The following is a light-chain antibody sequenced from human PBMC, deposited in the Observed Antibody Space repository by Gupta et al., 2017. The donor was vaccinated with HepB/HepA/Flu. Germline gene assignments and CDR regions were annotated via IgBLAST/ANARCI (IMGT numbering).Light chain of an antibody. V-gene: IGLV8-61*01. CDR3: VLYMGRANWG. CDR2: STN. Sequence: QTVVTQEPSFSVSPGGTVTLTCGLTSASVSTNYYPSWYQQTPGPAPRTLIYSTNTRSSGVPDRVSGSILGNKAALTITGAQAEDESNDDCVLYMGRANWGFGGGTKLTVL. CDR1: SASVSTNYY. J-gene: IGLJ3*02.